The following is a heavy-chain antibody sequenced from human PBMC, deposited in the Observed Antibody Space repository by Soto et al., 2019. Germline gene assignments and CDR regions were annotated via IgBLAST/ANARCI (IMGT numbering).Heavy chain of an antibody. D-gene: IGHD2-21*01. CDR1: GFTLDTYG. Sequence: QEQLVESGGGTVQPGGSLRLSCAVSGFTLDTYGMHWVRQAAGQGLEWVAVSWHDGRHLDYADSVRGRFTVFRDDSKNPLFLEMTGLRGDDSAVYFCARDWGACTPGECYSHGFDLWGQGTLVTVSS. CDR3: ARDWGACTPGECYSHGFDL. CDR2: SWHDGRHL. J-gene: IGHJ3*01. V-gene: IGHV3-33*01.